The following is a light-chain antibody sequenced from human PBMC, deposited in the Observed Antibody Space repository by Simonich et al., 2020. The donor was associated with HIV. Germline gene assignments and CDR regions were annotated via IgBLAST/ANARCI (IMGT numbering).Light chain of an antibody. J-gene: IGLJ1*01. Sequence: QSVLTQPPSVSGAPGQRVTISCTGSSSNIGEGYDVHWYQQLPGTAPKLTIYGNSNRPSGVPDRFSGSKSGTSASLAITVLQAEDEADYYCQSYDSSLSGVFGTGTKVTVL. CDR3: QSYDSSLSGV. CDR1: SSNIGEGYD. CDR2: GNS. V-gene: IGLV1-40*01.